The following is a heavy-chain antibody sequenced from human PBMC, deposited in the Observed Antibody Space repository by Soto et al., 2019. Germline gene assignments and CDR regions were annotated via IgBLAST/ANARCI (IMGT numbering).Heavy chain of an antibody. J-gene: IGHJ4*02. Sequence: SETLSLTCTVSGGSISSYYWSWIRQPPGKGLEWIGYIYYSGSTNYNPSLKSRVTISVDTSKNQFSLKLSSVTAADTAVYYCARRSSRGLDYWGQGTLVTVSS. V-gene: IGHV4-59*08. CDR1: GGSISSYY. D-gene: IGHD2-2*01. CDR2: IYYSGST. CDR3: ARRSSRGLDY.